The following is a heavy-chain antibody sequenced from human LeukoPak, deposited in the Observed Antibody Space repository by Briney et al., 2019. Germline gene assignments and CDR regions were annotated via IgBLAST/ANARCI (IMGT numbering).Heavy chain of an antibody. J-gene: IGHJ5*02. D-gene: IGHD5-18*01. CDR1: GGSISSSSYY. CDR3: VRDVGNGYSYGYSYNWFDP. CDR2: IYYSGST. Sequence: SETLSLTCTVSGGSISSSSYYWGWIRQPPGKGLEWIGSIYYSGSTYYNPSLKSRVTISVDASKDQFSLKLSSVTAADTAVYYCVRDVGNGYSYGYSYNWFDPWGQGTLVTVSS. V-gene: IGHV4-39*07.